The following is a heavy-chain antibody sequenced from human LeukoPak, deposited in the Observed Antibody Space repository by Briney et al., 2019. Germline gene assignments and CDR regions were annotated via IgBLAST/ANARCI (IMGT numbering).Heavy chain of an antibody. Sequence: PGGSLRLSCAASGFTFSSYEMNWVRQAPGKGLEWVSYISSSGSTIYYADSVKGRFTISRDNAKNSLYLQMNSLRAEDTAVYYCARATALLLYWGQGTLVTVSS. V-gene: IGHV3-48*03. J-gene: IGHJ4*02. D-gene: IGHD3-10*01. CDR3: ARATALLLY. CDR1: GFTFSSYE. CDR2: ISSSGSTI.